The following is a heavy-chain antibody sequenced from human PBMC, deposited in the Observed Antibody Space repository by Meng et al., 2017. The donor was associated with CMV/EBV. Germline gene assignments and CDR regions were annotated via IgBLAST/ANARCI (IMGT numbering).Heavy chain of an antibody. V-gene: IGHV4-39*01. D-gene: IGHD1-26*01. Sequence: QLQLQESGPGLVKPSETLSLSCTVSGGSISSSSYYWGWIRQPPGKGPEWIGSIYYSGSTYYNPSLKSRVTISVDTSKNQFSLKLSSVTAADTAVYYCARYSGSYCSYWGQGTLVTVSS. CDR1: GGSISSSSYY. CDR2: IYYSGST. CDR3: ARYSGSYCSY. J-gene: IGHJ4*02.